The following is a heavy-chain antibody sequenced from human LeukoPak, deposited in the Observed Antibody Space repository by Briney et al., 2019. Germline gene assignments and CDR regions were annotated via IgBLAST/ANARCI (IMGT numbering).Heavy chain of an antibody. CDR1: GYTFTSNG. Sequence: ASVKVSCKASGYTFTSNGISWVRQAPGQGLEWMGWISAYNSNTNYAQKVQGRVTMTTDTSTSTGYMELRSLRSDDTAVYYCARVAATIYWYYGMDVWGQGTTVTVPS. D-gene: IGHD6-13*01. J-gene: IGHJ6*02. CDR2: ISAYNSNT. CDR3: ARVAATIYWYYGMDV. V-gene: IGHV1-18*01.